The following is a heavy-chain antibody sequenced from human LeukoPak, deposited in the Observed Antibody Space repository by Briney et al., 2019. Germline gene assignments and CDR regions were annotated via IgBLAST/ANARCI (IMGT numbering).Heavy chain of an antibody. CDR2: ISGSGGTT. D-gene: IGHD3-22*01. Sequence: GGSLRLSCAASGFTFSSYAMSWVRQGPGKGLDGASGISGSGGTTYYADSVKGRFTISRDNSKNTLYLQMSSLRAEDTAVYYCAKAKSHHYYDSSGYFNGNFDYWGQGTLVTVSS. CDR1: GFTFSSYA. J-gene: IGHJ4*02. CDR3: AKAKSHHYYDSSGYFNGNFDY. V-gene: IGHV3-23*01.